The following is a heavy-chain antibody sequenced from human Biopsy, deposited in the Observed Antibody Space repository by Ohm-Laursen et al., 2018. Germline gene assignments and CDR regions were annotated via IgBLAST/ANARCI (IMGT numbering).Heavy chain of an antibody. CDR2: IIPIVGIT. CDR3: ARGGSGSGYYGMDV. CDR1: GDTFSRSA. J-gene: IGHJ6*02. Sequence: GSSVKVSCKASGDTFSRSAFFWVRQAPGQGLVYLGRIIPIVGITNHAQTFQGRITLTADKSTFMVYMELSRLRSDDTAIYYCARGGSGSGYYGMDVRGQGATVSVSS. D-gene: IGHD3-10*01. V-gene: IGHV1-69*04.